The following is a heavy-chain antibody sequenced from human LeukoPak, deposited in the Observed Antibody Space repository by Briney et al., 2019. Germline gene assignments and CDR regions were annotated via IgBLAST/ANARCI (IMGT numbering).Heavy chain of an antibody. D-gene: IGHD4-17*01. V-gene: IGHV1-46*01. CDR2: LNPSGGST. CDR3: ARVDALRCPDY. J-gene: IGHJ4*02. Sequence: GASVTVSCKASGYTFTTYYMHWVRQAPGPGLEWIGMLNPSGGSTTYAQKFQGRVSLTRDTSTSTVYMELSSLISEDTAVYYCARVDALRCPDYWGQGALVTVSS. CDR1: GYTFTTYY.